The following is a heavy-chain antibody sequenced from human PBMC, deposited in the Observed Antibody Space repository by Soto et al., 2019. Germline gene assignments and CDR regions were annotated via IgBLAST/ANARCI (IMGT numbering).Heavy chain of an antibody. J-gene: IGHJ4*02. CDR1: GGSISSSGYY. D-gene: IGHD3-9*01. CDR2: IYYSGTT. Sequence: PXETLSLSCTVSGGSISSSGYYWGWIRQPPGKGLEWIVSIYYSGTTYYNPSLKSRVTISVDTSKNQFSLKLSSVTAADTAVYYCARHRGYYDILTGYYTELNFDDWGQGTLVTVSS. CDR3: ARHRGYYDILTGYYTELNFDD. V-gene: IGHV4-39*01.